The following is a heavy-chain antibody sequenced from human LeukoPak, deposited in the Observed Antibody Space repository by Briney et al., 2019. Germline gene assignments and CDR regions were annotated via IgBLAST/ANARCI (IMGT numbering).Heavy chain of an antibody. CDR1: GFTFSSFA. V-gene: IGHV3-23*01. Sequence: GGSLRLSCAASGFTFSSFAMSWVRQAPGKGLEWVSAISGSGGSTYYADSVKGRFTISRDNSKNTLFLQMNSLIAEDTAVYYCARDRGVTLFYYGLDVWGQGTTVTVSS. D-gene: IGHD2-21*02. J-gene: IGHJ6*02. CDR2: ISGSGGST. CDR3: ARDRGVTLFYYGLDV.